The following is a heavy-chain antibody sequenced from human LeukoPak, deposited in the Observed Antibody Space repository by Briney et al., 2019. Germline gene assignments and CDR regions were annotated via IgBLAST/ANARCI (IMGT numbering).Heavy chain of an antibody. CDR1: GFTFSSYA. V-gene: IGHV3-23*01. D-gene: IGHD1-14*01. CDR3: AKDFSGLRPLDY. CDR2: ISSTGGTT. J-gene: IGHJ4*02. Sequence: GGSLRLSCAASGFTFSSYAMNWVRQAPGKGLEWVSVISSTGGTTYYADSVKGRFTTSRDNSKNTLYLQMNSLRAEDTAVYYCAKDFSGLRPLDYWGQGPLVTVSS.